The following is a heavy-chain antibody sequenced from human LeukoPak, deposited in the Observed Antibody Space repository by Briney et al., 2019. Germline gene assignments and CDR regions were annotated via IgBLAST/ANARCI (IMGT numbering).Heavy chain of an antibody. CDR2: IYYSGST. J-gene: IGHJ6*02. V-gene: IGHV4-59*08. D-gene: IGHD3-3*01. CDR3: ASGLAYYDFWSGSSHYYSMDV. Sequence: SETLSLTCTVSGGSISSYYWSWIRQPPGKGLEWIGYIYYSGSTNYNPSLKSRVTISVDTSKNQFSLKLSSVTAADTAVYYCASGLAYYDFWSGSSHYYSMDVWGQGTTVTVSS. CDR1: GGSISSYY.